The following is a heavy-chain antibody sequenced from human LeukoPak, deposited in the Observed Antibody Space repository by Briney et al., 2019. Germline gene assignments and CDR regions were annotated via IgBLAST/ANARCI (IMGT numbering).Heavy chain of an antibody. CDR3: ARGGSYLSAFDI. D-gene: IGHD1-26*01. CDR2: IYSGGST. J-gene: IGHJ3*02. Sequence: GGSLRLSCAAFGFTLSSYGMHWVRQAPGKGLEWVSIIYSGGSTFYADSVKGRFTISRDNSKNTLYLQMNSLRAEDTAVYYCARGGSYLSAFDIWGQGTMVTVSS. V-gene: IGHV3-53*01. CDR1: GFTLSSYG.